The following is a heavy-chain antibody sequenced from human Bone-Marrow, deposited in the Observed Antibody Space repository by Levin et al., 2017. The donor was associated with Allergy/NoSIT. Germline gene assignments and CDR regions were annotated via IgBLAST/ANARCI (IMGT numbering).Heavy chain of an antibody. Sequence: GSLRLSCTVSGGSISSYYWSWIRQPPGKGLEWIGYIYYSGSTNYNPSLKSRVTISVDTSKNQFSLKLSSVTAADTAVYYCARALDSSGYFYFDYWGQGTLVTVSS. CDR3: ARALDSSGYFYFDY. CDR1: GGSISSYY. V-gene: IGHV4-59*01. CDR2: IYYSGST. J-gene: IGHJ4*02. D-gene: IGHD3-22*01.